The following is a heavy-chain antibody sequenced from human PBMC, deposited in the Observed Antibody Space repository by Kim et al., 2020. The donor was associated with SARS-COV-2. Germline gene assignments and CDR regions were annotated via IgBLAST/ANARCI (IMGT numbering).Heavy chain of an antibody. J-gene: IGHJ3*02. V-gene: IGHV3-7*03. Sequence: GGSLRLSCAASGFTFSSYWMSWVRQAPGKGLEWVANIKQDGSEKYYVDSVKGRFTISRDNAKNSLYLQMNSLRAEDTAVYYCRLVTVFGAFDIWGQGTMVTVS. D-gene: IGHD3-3*01. CDR1: GFTFSSYW. CDR3: RLVTVFGAFDI. CDR2: IKQDGSEK.